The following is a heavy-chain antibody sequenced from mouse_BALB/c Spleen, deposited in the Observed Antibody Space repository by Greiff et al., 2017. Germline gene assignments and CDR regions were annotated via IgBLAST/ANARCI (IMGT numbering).Heavy chain of an antibody. J-gene: IGHJ3*01. D-gene: IGHD2-4*01. V-gene: IGHV2-6-5*01. Sequence: VKLVESGPGLVAPSQSLSITCTVSGFSLTDYGVSWIRQPPGKGLEWLGVIWGGGSTYYNSALKSRLSISKDNSKSQVFLKMNSLQTDDTAMYYCAKQGFMITGAWFAYWGQGTLVTVSA. CDR3: AKQGFMITGAWFAY. CDR1: GFSLTDYG. CDR2: IWGGGST.